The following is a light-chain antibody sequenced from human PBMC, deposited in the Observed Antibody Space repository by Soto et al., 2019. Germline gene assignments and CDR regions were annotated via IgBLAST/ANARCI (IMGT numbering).Light chain of an antibody. J-gene: IGLJ2*01. CDR3: ATWDDSLNGVV. Sequence: QPVLTQPPSASGTPGQRVSISCSGGSSNIGTNTVNWYQHLPETAPKLLIFSNDERPSGVPDRFSGSKSGTSASLAISGLQSDDEADYYCATWDDSLNGVVFGGGTKVTVL. V-gene: IGLV1-44*01. CDR2: SND. CDR1: SSNIGTNT.